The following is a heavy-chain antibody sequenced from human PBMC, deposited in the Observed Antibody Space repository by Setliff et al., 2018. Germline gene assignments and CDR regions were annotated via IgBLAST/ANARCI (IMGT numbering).Heavy chain of an antibody. CDR2: FDPEDGET. CDR1: GYSFGNYG. D-gene: IGHD3-22*01. Sequence: AASVKVSCKASGYSFGNYGMSWVRQAPGKGLEWMGGFDPEDGETIYAQKFQGRVTMTEDTSTDTAYMELSSLRSEDTAVYYCATLYYDRGPAPYYFDYWGQGTLVTVSS. CDR3: ATLYYDRGPAPYYFDY. V-gene: IGHV1-24*01. J-gene: IGHJ4*02.